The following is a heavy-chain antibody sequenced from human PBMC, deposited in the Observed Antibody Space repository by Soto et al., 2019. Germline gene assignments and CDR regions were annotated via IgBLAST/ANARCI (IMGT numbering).Heavy chain of an antibody. Sequence: GASVKVSCKASGGTFSSYAISWVRQAPGQGLEWMGGIIPIFGTANYAQKFQGRVTITADESTSTAYMELSSLRSEDTAVYYCARSGVSDRGYSYGLVWFDPWGQGTLVTVSS. V-gene: IGHV1-69*13. J-gene: IGHJ5*02. D-gene: IGHD5-18*01. CDR3: ARSGVSDRGYSYGLVWFDP. CDR2: IIPIFGTA. CDR1: GGTFSSYA.